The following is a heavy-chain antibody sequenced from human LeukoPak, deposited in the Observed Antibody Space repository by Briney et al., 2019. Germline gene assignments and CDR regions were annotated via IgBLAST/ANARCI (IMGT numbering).Heavy chain of an antibody. D-gene: IGHD3-10*01. CDR1: GYTFTSYY. V-gene: IGHV1-69*13. CDR2: IIPIFGTA. Sequence: GASVKVSCKASGYTFTSYYMHWVRQAPGQGLEWMGGIIPIFGTANYAQKFQGRVTITADESTSTAYMELSSLRSEDTAVYYCARPPGGSNYYYGMDVWGQGTTVTVSS. CDR3: ARPPGGSNYYYGMDV. J-gene: IGHJ6*02.